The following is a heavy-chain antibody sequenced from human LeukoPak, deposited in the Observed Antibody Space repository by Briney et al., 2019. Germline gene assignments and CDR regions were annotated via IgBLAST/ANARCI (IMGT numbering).Heavy chain of an antibody. Sequence: AGGSLRLSCAASGFTFSSYGMHWVRQAPGKGLEWVAVISYDGSNKYYADSVKGRFTISRDNSKNTLYLQMNSLRAEDTAVYYCAKGGLLPGPWGQGTLVTVSS. CDR1: GFTFSSYG. V-gene: IGHV3-30*18. CDR3: AKGGLLPGP. J-gene: IGHJ5*02. CDR2: ISYDGSNK. D-gene: IGHD2-15*01.